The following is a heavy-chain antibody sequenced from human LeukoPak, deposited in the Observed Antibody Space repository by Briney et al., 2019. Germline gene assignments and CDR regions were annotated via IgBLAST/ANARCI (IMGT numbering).Heavy chain of an antibody. CDR1: GGSISSYY. J-gene: IGHJ4*02. Sequence: SETLSLTXTVSGGSISSYYWSWIRQTAGKGLEWIGRIYTSGSTNYNPSLKSRVTMSVDTSKNQFSLKLSSVTAADTAVYYCARGRGSGWFFDYWGQGTLVTVSS. CDR2: IYTSGST. V-gene: IGHV4-4*07. CDR3: ARGRGSGWFFDY. D-gene: IGHD6-19*01.